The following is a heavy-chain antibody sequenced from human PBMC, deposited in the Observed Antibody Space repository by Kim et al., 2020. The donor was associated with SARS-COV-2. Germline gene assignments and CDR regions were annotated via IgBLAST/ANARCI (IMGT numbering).Heavy chain of an antibody. CDR2: IYTSGST. D-gene: IGHD1-26*01. Sequence: SETLSLTCTVSGGSISSGSYYWSWIRQPAGKGLEWIGRIYTSGSTNYNPSLKSRVTISVDTSKNQFSLKLSSVTAADTAVYYCAREVGATRLVDYWGQGTLVTVSS. CDR3: AREVGATRLVDY. J-gene: IGHJ4*02. CDR1: GGSISSGSYY. V-gene: IGHV4-61*02.